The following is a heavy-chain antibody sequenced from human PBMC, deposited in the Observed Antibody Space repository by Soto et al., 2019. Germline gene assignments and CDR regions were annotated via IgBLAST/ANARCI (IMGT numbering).Heavy chain of an antibody. CDR2: INQDGSEK. D-gene: IGHD1-26*01. Sequence: EVHLVESGGGLVQTGGSLRLSCAIFESTVSRDWMNWVRQAPGKGLEWVAHINQDGSEKYYVDSVKGRFTISRDNAKKSLYLQMSSLSPAYTAMYYCSGGVGDAFWGQGTLVTVSS. CDR3: SGGVGDAF. CDR1: ESTVSRDW. V-gene: IGHV3-7*04. J-gene: IGHJ4*02.